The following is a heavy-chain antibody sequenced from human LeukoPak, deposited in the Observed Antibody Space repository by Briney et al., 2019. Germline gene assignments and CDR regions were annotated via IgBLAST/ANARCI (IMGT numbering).Heavy chain of an antibody. J-gene: IGHJ4*02. CDR2: LYSDGSA. CDR3: ARDSSSFPNYFDY. CDR1: GFTVSSNY. V-gene: IGHV3-53*01. D-gene: IGHD2/OR15-2a*01. Sequence: GGSLRLSCVASGFTVSSNYMSWVRQPPGKGLEWVSLLYSDGSAFYADSVKGRFTISRDNSKNTVHLQMNMLRAEDTAVYYCARDSSSFPNYFDYWGQGTLVTVSS.